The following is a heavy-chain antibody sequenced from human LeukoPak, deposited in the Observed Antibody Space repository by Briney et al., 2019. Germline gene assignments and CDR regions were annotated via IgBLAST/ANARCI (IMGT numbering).Heavy chain of an antibody. CDR1: GFTFSSYE. D-gene: IGHD3-3*01. CDR2: ISSSGSTI. J-gene: IGHJ6*02. CDR3: ARVYYDFWSGYPIGMDV. Sequence: GGSLRLSCAASGFTFSSYEMNWVRQAPGKGLEWVSYISSSGSTIYYADSVKRRFTISRDNAKNSLYLQMNSLRAEDTAVYYCARVYYDFWSGYPIGMDVWGQGTTVTVSS. V-gene: IGHV3-48*03.